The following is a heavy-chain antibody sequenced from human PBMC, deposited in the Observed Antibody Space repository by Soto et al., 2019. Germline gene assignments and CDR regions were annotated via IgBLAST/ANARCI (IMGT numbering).Heavy chain of an antibody. Sequence: GESLKISCQGSGYSFSTHWIAWVRQMPGKGLGWIGIIYPGDSDTRYSPSFQGQVSISADKSISTAYLQWSSLKASDTAMYYCARHPTYTSSSEGCFDLWGQGTLVTVSS. D-gene: IGHD2-2*02. CDR3: ARHPTYTSSSEGCFDL. CDR2: IYPGDSDT. V-gene: IGHV5-51*01. CDR1: GYSFSTHW. J-gene: IGHJ5*01.